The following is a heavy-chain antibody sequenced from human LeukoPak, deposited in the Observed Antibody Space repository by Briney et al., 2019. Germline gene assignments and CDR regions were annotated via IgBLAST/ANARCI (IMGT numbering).Heavy chain of an antibody. J-gene: IGHJ5*02. CDR3: ARGGYYGSGNDFRFDP. D-gene: IGHD3-10*01. Sequence: SETLSLTCTVSGGSISSYYWSWIRQSPGKGLECIGYILYTGSTNYNPSLKSRVTISVETSKNQFSLKLKSVTAADTAVYYCARGGYYGSGNDFRFDPWGQGTLVTVSS. V-gene: IGHV4-59*01. CDR1: GGSISSYY. CDR2: ILYTGST.